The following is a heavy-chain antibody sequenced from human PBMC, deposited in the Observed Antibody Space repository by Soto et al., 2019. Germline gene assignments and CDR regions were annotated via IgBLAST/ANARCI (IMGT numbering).Heavy chain of an antibody. V-gene: IGHV1-69*01. CDR2: IIPIFGTA. D-gene: IGHD3-16*02. CDR3: ARDVGRYRWGIDY. CDR1: GGTFSSYS. J-gene: IGHJ4*02. Sequence: QVQLVQSGAEVKKPGSSVKVSCKASGGTFSSYSINWVRQAPGQGLEWMGEIIPIFGTANYAQKFQGRVTIAEDESTSTAYMELSSLRSEDTAVYYCARDVGRYRWGIDYWGQGTLVTVSS.